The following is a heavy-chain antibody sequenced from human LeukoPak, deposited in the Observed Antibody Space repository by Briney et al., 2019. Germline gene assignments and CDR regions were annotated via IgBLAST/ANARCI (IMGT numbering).Heavy chain of an antibody. J-gene: IGHJ4*02. Sequence: PSETLSLTCTVSGYSISSAYYWTWIRQPPGKGLEWIGYIYYSGSTNYNPSLKSRVTISVDTSKNHFSLRLTSVTAADTAVYFCARANRYSSFDYWGQGTLVTVSS. D-gene: IGHD2-15*01. CDR2: IYYSGST. CDR1: GYSISSAYY. CDR3: ARANRYSSFDY. V-gene: IGHV4-61*03.